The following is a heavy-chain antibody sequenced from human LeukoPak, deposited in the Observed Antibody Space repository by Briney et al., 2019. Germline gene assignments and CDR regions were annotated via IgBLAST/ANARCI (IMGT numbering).Heavy chain of an antibody. D-gene: IGHD6-13*01. CDR3: ARDFGCRSSCSDAFDI. CDR2: INRDESST. Sequence: GGSLRLSCAASGSTFSTYWMHWVRQAPGKGLVWVSRINRDESSTSYADSVKGRFTISRDNAKNTLYLQMNSLRAEDTAVYYCARDFGCRSSCSDAFDIWGQGTMVSVSS. J-gene: IGHJ3*02. V-gene: IGHV3-74*01. CDR1: GSTFSTYW.